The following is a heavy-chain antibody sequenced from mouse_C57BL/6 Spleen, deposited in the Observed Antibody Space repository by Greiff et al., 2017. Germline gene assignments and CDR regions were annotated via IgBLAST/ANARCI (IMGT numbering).Heavy chain of an antibody. J-gene: IGHJ2*01. V-gene: IGHV3-6*01. D-gene: IGHD5-1*01. CDR1: GYSITSGYY. CDR3: ARHGPTPGDY. Sequence: VQLKESGPGLVKPSQSLSLTCSVTGYSITSGYYWNWIRQFPGNKLEWMGYISYDGSNNYNPSLKNRISITRDTSKNQFFLKLNSVTTEDTATYYCARHGPTPGDYWGQGTTLTVSS. CDR2: ISYDGSN.